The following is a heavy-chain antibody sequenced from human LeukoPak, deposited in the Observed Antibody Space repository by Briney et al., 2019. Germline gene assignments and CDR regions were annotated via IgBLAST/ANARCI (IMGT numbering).Heavy chain of an antibody. V-gene: IGHV4-4*07. CDR2: IYISGST. J-gene: IGHJ4*02. CDR1: GGSISSYY. D-gene: IGHD1-1*01. CDR3: ARDRGTWNDDGFDY. Sequence: SETLSLTCTVSGGSISSYYWSWIRQPAGKGLEWIGRIYISGSTNYNPSLKSRVTMSVDTSKNQFSLKLSSVTAADTAVYYCARDRGTWNDDGFDYWGQGTLITVSS.